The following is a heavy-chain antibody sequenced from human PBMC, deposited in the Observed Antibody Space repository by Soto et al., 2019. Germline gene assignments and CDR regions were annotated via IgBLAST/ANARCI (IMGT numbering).Heavy chain of an antibody. V-gene: IGHV3-21*01. CDR3: AREYYYDSSGDWGH. CDR2: ISSTSSYI. D-gene: IGHD3-22*01. Sequence: PGGSLRLSCAASGFTFSTYTMNWVRQAPGKGLEWVSSISSTSSYIYYADSMKGRFTISRDNAKNSLYLQMNSLRAEDTAVYYCAREYYYDSSGDWGHWGQGTLVTGSS. CDR1: GFTFSTYT. J-gene: IGHJ1*01.